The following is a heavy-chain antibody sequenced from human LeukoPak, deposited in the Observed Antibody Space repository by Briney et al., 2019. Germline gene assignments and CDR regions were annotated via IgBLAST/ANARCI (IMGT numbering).Heavy chain of an antibody. CDR3: ASQSFGRFDP. Sequence: GGSLRLSCVVSGFTFSSNWMSWVRQAPGKGLEWVGNIKEDGSVKYYVDSVKGRFTISRDNDKNSLYLQMNSLRAEDTAVYYCASQSFGRFDPWGQGTRVTVSS. D-gene: IGHD3-16*01. J-gene: IGHJ5*02. CDR2: IKEDGSVK. CDR1: GFTFSSNW. V-gene: IGHV3-7*02.